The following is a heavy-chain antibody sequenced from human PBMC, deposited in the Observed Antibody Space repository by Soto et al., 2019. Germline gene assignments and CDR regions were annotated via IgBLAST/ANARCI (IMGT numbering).Heavy chain of an antibody. J-gene: IGHJ6*02. CDR1: GFIFEDYV. Sequence: PGGSLRLSCAASGFIFEDYVMHWVRQAPGKGLEWVSGISWNSGSIGYVDSVKGRFTISRDNAKKSLYLQMNSLRAEDTALYYCAKDISGKRNSRLRGGLWSGYTYYYYGMDVWGQGTTVTVSS. CDR2: ISWNSGSI. D-gene: IGHD3-3*01. CDR3: AKDISGKRNSRLRGGLWSGYTYYYYGMDV. V-gene: IGHV3-9*01.